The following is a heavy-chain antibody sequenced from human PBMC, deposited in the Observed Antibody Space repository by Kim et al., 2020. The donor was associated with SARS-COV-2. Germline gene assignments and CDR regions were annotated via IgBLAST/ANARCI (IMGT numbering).Heavy chain of an antibody. J-gene: IGHJ3*02. Sequence: GGSLRLSCAASGFTFSNAWMSWVRQAPGKGLEWVGRIKSKTDGGTTDYAAPVKGRFTISRDDSKNTLYLQMNSLKTEDTAVYYCTTGPATSGHHPAPFIDAFDIWGKGTMVTVSS. D-gene: IGHD3-10*01. CDR1: GFTFSNAW. CDR2: IKSKTDGGTT. V-gene: IGHV3-15*01. CDR3: TTGPATSGHHPAPFIDAFDI.